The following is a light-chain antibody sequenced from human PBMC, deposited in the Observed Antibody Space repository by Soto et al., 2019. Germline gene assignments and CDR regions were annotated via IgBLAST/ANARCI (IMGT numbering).Light chain of an antibody. J-gene: IGLJ1*01. CDR2: GNG. Sequence: QSVLTQPPSVSGAPGQRVTISCTGSSSNIGAGHDVHWYQQLPGTAPKLLIYGNGNRPSGVPERFSGSKSGTSASLAITGLQAEDEADYHCQSYDSTLSGSEVSGTGTKVTV. CDR3: QSYDSTLSGSEV. CDR1: SSNIGAGHD. V-gene: IGLV1-40*01.